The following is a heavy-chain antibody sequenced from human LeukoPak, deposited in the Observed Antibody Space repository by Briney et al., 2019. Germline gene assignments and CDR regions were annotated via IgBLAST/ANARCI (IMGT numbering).Heavy chain of an antibody. CDR2: IYTSGST. CDR1: GGSISSYY. V-gene: IGHV4-4*07. Sequence: PSETLSLTCTVSGGSISSYYWSWIRQPAGKGLEWIGRIYTSGSTSYNPSLKSRVTMSLDTSKNHFSLKLTSVTAADTAVYYGARLIADSSVFVPVSPCWYFDLWGRGTLVTVSS. J-gene: IGHJ2*01. D-gene: IGHD3-22*01. CDR3: ARLIADSSVFVPVSPCWYFDL.